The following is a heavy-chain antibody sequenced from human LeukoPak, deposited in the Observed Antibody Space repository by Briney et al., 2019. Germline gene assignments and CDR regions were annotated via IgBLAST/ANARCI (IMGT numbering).Heavy chain of an antibody. D-gene: IGHD3-3*01. CDR1: GFTFSSYW. CDR3: ARSPLITIFGVVIPNYYYYYMDV. CDR2: IKQDGSEK. J-gene: IGHJ6*03. V-gene: IGHV3-7*01. Sequence: GGSLRLSCAASGFTFSSYWMSWVRQAPGKGLEWVANIKQDGSEKYYVDSVKGRFTISRDNAKNSLNLQMNSLRAEDTAVYYCARSPLITIFGVVIPNYYYYYMDVWGKGTTVTVSS.